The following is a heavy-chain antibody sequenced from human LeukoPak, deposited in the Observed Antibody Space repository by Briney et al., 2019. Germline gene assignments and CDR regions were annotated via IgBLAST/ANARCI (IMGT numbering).Heavy chain of an antibody. J-gene: IGHJ6*02. Sequence: ASVKVSCKASGYTFTSYYMHWVRQAPGQGLEWMGLINPSGGSTSYAQKLQGRVTMTRDTSTSTVYMELSSLRSEDTAVYYCARVSAGAARRDYYYGMDVWGQGTTVTVSS. V-gene: IGHV1-46*01. CDR1: GYTFTSYY. D-gene: IGHD6-6*01. CDR3: ARVSAGAARRDYYYGMDV. CDR2: INPSGGST.